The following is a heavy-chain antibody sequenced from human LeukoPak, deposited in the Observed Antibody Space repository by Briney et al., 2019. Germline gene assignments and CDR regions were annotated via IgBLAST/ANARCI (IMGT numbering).Heavy chain of an antibody. V-gene: IGHV4-39*01. CDR3: ARRPQSYIDV. Sequence: PSDTLSLTCTVSGGSISSSSYYWGRIRPPPGKGLEWIGSINYSGSTYYNPSLKSRVTISVDTSKNQFSLKLSSVTAADTAVYYCARRPQSYIDVWGKGTTVTVSS. J-gene: IGHJ6*03. CDR1: GGSISSSSYY. CDR2: INYSGST.